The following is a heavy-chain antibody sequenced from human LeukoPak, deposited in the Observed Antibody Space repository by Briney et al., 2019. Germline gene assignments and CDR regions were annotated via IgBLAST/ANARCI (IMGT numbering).Heavy chain of an antibody. J-gene: IGHJ4*02. Sequence: SVKVSCKASGGTFSSYAISWVRQAPGQGLEWMGRIIPILGIANYAQKFQGRVTITADKSTSTAYMELSGLRSEDTAVYYCARDRNYGDYRSVLDYWGQGTLVTVSS. D-gene: IGHD4-17*01. CDR2: IIPILGIA. V-gene: IGHV1-69*04. CDR3: ARDRNYGDYRSVLDY. CDR1: GGTFSSYA.